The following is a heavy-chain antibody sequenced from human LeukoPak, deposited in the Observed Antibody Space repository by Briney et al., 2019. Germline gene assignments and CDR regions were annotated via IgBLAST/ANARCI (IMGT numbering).Heavy chain of an antibody. D-gene: IGHD2-15*01. V-gene: IGHV1-8*01. CDR2: MNPNSGNT. J-gene: IGHJ4*02. Sequence: ASVKVSCKASGYTFTTYDINWVRQATGQGVEWMGWMNPNSGNTGFAQKFQGRVTMTRNTSISTAYMELTGLRSDDTAMYYCARGGVRCSGGSCYYFDYWGQGTLVTVSS. CDR3: ARGGVRCSGGSCYYFDY. CDR1: GYTFTTYD.